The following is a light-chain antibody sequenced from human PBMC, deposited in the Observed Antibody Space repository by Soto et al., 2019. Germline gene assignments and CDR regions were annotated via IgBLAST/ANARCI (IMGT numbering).Light chain of an antibody. Sequence: EIVMTQSPAHLSVSPGERATLSCRASQSVSSNLAWYQQKPGQAPRLLLYRASTRATGIPARCSGSGSGTEFTLTISSLQSEDFAVYYCQQYNNCPQMYTFGQGTKLEIK. V-gene: IGKV3-15*01. J-gene: IGKJ2*01. CDR3: QQYNNCPQMYT. CDR2: RAS. CDR1: QSVSSN.